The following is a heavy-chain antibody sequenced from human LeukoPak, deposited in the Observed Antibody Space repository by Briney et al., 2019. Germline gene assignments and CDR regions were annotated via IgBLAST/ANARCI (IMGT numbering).Heavy chain of an antibody. J-gene: IGHJ4*02. CDR3: AKDDTSGWYDY. CDR2: ISYDGSNK. V-gene: IGHV3-30*04. Sequence: GGSLRLSCAASGFTFSSYAMHWVRQAPGKGLEWVAVISYDGSNKYYADSVKGRFTISRDNSKNMVYLQMNSLRAEDTAVYYCAKDDTSGWYDYWGQGTLVTVSS. CDR1: GFTFSSYA. D-gene: IGHD6-19*01.